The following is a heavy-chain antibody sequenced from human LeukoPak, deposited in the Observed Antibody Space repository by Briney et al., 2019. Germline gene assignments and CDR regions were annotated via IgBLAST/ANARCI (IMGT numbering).Heavy chain of an antibody. D-gene: IGHD5-24*01. CDR3: ARGGANGYKTGYYYYMDV. CDR1: GFTFSDYY. J-gene: IGHJ6*03. CDR2: ISSSGSTI. Sequence: GGSLRLSCAASGFTFSDYYMSWIRQAPGKGLEWVSYISSSGSTIYYADSVKGRFTISRGNAKNSLYLQMNSLRAEDTAVYYCARGGANGYKTGYYYYMDVWGKGTTVTISS. V-gene: IGHV3-11*01.